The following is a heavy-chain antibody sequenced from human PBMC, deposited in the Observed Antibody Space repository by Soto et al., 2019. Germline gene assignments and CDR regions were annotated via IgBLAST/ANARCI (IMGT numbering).Heavy chain of an antibody. CDR1: GFTFTTYA. D-gene: IGHD6-13*01. J-gene: IGHJ4*02. V-gene: IGHV3-30-3*01. CDR3: ASDLGYGNSFIRDN. CDR2: ISYDGSNT. Sequence: QVQLVESGGGVVQPGRSLRLSCAASGFTFTTYAMHWVRQAPGKGLEWVAAISYDGSNTYSADSVKGRFTISRDNSKDTLYLQLNSLRAEDTAVYFCASDLGYGNSFIRDNWGQGTLVTVSS.